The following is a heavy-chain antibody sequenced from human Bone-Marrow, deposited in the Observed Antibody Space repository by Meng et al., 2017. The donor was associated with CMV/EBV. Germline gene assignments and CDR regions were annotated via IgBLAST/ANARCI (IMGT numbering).Heavy chain of an antibody. V-gene: IGHV3-7*01. CDR1: GFTFTTFW. Sequence: GESLKISCAASGFTFTTFWMTWVRQAPGKGLEWVANIKEDGSGQWYVDSVKGRFTISRDNAKNSLSLQLNSLRAEDTAVYYCARESRVLHWGQGTLVTVSS. J-gene: IGHJ4*02. CDR3: ARESRVLH. D-gene: IGHD3-10*01. CDR2: IKEDGSGQ.